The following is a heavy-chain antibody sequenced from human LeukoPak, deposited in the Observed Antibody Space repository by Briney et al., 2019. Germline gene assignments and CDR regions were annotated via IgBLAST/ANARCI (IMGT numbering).Heavy chain of an antibody. CDR3: ARLGSSFFDY. Sequence: SETLSLTCAVSGYSISSGYYWGWIRQPPGKGLEGIGSIYHSGSTYYNPSLKSRVTISVDTAKNQFSLKLSSVTAADTAVYYCARLGSSFFDYWAREPWSPSPQ. V-gene: IGHV4-38-2*01. CDR2: IYHSGST. D-gene: IGHD6-6*01. J-gene: IGHJ4*02. CDR1: GYSISSGYY.